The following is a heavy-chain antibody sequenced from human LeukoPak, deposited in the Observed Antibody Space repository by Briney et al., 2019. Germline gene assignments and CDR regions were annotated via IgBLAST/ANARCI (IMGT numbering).Heavy chain of an antibody. Sequence: GGSLRLSCAASGFTFSSYWMTWVRQAPGKGLEWVANIRQDESEKYYVDSVKGRFTISRDNAKNSLYLQMNSLRAEDTAVYYCARDASYCDSSGYYDAFDVWGQGTIITVSS. CDR2: IRQDESEK. CDR3: ARDASYCDSSGYYDAFDV. D-gene: IGHD3-22*01. CDR1: GFTFSSYW. J-gene: IGHJ3*01. V-gene: IGHV3-7*01.